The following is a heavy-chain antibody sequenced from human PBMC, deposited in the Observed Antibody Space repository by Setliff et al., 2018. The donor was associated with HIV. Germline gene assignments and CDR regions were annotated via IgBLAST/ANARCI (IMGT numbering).Heavy chain of an antibody. Sequence: ASVKVSCKASGYTFNDNYIHWVRQAPGQGLEWMGWISTYNGNTTYAQKFQGRVTMTRDTSTNTLYMELSSLRSDDTAVYYCARDGGYNDRSDFFDYWGQGTLVTVSS. CDR2: ISTYNGNT. J-gene: IGHJ4*02. CDR1: GYTFNDNY. CDR3: ARDGGYNDRSDFFDY. D-gene: IGHD1-26*01. V-gene: IGHV1-18*04.